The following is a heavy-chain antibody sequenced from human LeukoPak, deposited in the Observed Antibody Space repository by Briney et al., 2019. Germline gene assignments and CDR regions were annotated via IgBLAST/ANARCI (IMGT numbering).Heavy chain of an antibody. CDR2: TYYSGTT. D-gene: IGHD6-19*01. CDR1: GASISRYY. V-gene: IGHV4-59*08. Sequence: SHTLSLTCSVSGASISRYYWGWIRHPPGKGLEWIGYTYYSGTTNYNPSLKSRVTISVDTPKNRFSLKLSSVTGADTGMYYCAGPTRPEMSGWYLYWGQGILVTVSS. CDR3: AGPTRPEMSGWYLY. J-gene: IGHJ4*02.